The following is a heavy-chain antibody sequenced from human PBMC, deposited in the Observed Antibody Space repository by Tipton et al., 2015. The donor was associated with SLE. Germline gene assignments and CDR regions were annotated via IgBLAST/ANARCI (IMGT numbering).Heavy chain of an antibody. CDR3: ARTAVLAAIMMDV. V-gene: IGHV4-4*08. D-gene: IGHD3-3*02. CDR1: GASINSYY. Sequence: LSLTCTVSGASINSYYWTWIRQPPGKGLEWIGYLYTSGTTKYNPSLQSRVTISVDTPKNQFSRKLNSVTAADTAVYYCARTAVLAAIMMDVWGQGTTVTVSS. J-gene: IGHJ6*02. CDR2: LYTSGTT.